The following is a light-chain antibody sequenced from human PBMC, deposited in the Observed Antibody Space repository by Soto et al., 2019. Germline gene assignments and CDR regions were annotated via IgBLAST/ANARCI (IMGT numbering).Light chain of an antibody. Sequence: QSALTQPASVSGSPGQSITISCTGTSYDVGAYNYVSWYQQHPCTAPKIMISEVSNRTSGISNRFSGSKSGNTASLTIDGLHDEDESVYYCNSYTIASTWVFGGGTTVTVL. V-gene: IGLV2-14*01. CDR1: SYDVGAYNY. CDR2: EVS. J-gene: IGLJ3*02. CDR3: NSYTIASTWV.